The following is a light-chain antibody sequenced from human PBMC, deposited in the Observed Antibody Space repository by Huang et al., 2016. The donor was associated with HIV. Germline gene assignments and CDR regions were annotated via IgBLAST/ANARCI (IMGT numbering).Light chain of an antibody. Sequence: IVMTQSPATLSLSPGERATLSCRDNKSVSTNLAWYQQRFGQAPRLLIYGSSTRASGIPARFSGSGSATDFTLTIRSLQSEDVAVYFCQQYNNWLLSFGGGTKVDI. V-gene: IGKV3-15*01. CDR2: GSS. CDR3: QQYNNWLLS. CDR1: KSVSTN. J-gene: IGKJ4*01.